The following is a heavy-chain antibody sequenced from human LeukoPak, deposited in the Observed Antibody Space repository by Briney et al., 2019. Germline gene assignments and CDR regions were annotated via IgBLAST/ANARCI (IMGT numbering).Heavy chain of an antibody. D-gene: IGHD2-15*01. CDR1: GDSISSGSYY. CDR2: IYTSGST. Sequence: SETLSLTCTVSGDSISSGSYYWSWIRQPAGKGLEWIGRIYTSGSTNYNPSLKSRVTISVDTSKNQFSLKLSSVTAADTAVYFCARNSCSGGSCYDNRGYFDYWGQGTLVTVSS. CDR3: ARNSCSGGSCYDNRGYFDY. J-gene: IGHJ4*02. V-gene: IGHV4-61*02.